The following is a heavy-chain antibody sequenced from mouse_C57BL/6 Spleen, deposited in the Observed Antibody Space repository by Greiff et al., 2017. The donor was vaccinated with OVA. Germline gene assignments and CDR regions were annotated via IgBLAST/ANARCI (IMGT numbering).Heavy chain of an antibody. J-gene: IGHJ2*01. CDR1: GYTFTSYW. V-gene: IGHV1-5*01. CDR2: IYPGNSDT. Sequence: VQLQQSGTVLARPGASVKMSCKTSGYTFTSYWMHWVKQRPGQGLEWIGAIYPGNSDTSYNQKFKGKAKLTAVTSASTAYMELSSLTNEDSAVYYCTRGVYDGYYYFDYWGQGTTLTVSS. CDR3: TRGVYDGYYYFDY. D-gene: IGHD2-3*01.